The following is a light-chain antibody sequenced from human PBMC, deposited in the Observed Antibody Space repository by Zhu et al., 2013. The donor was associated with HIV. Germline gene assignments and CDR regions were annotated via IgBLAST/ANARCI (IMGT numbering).Light chain of an antibody. CDR1: QTVNSAY. J-gene: IGKJ1*01. V-gene: IGKV3-20*01. CDR3: QQYNDWPPWT. CDR2: GAS. Sequence: IVLTQSPGTLSLSPGERATLSCRASQTVNSAYLAWYQQIPGLAPRLLIYGASSRATGIPDRFSGSGSGTDFTLTISSLQSEDFAVYYCQQYNDWPPWTFGQGTKVEI.